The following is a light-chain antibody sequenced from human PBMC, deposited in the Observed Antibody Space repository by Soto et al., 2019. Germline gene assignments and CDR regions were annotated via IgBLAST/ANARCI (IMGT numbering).Light chain of an antibody. CDR3: QQYYSSPCT. V-gene: IGKV1-8*01. CDR1: QGISSH. CDR2: AAS. J-gene: IGKJ1*01. Sequence: SRLTYHSSLVSASTRDRVTTTCRASQGISSHLAWYQQKPGKPPKLLIYAASTLQSGVPSRFSGSGSGTDFTLTISSLQAEDVATYYCQQYYSSPCTFGQGTKVEIK.